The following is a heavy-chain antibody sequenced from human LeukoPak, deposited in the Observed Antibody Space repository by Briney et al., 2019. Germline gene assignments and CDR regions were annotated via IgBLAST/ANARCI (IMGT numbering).Heavy chain of an antibody. CDR1: GGSVSSGGYS. CDR3: ARLGGSYYLDY. V-gene: IGHV4-30-2*01. D-gene: IGHD1-26*01. Sequence: SETLSLTCAVSGGSVSSGGYSWTWLRQPPGKGLEWIGYIYHSGITYYNPSLKNRVSVSVDGSKNQFALRVNSVTAADTAVYYCARLGGSYYLDYWGQGTLVTVSS. CDR2: IYHSGIT. J-gene: IGHJ4*02.